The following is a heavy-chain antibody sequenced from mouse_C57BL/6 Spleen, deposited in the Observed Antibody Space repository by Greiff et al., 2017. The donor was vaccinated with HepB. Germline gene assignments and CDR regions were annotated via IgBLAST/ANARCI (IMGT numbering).Heavy chain of an antibody. D-gene: IGHD4-1*01. Sequence: VQLKESGGGLVKPGGSLKLSCAASGFTFSSYAMSWVRQTPEKRLEWVATISDGGSYTYYPDNVKGRFTISRDNAKNNLYLQMSHLKSEDTAMYYCARNWAASWFAYWGQGTLVTVSA. V-gene: IGHV5-4*01. J-gene: IGHJ3*01. CDR3: ARNWAASWFAY. CDR1: GFTFSSYA. CDR2: ISDGGSYT.